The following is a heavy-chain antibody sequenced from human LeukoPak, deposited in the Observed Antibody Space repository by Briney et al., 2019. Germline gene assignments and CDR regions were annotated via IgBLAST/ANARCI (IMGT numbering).Heavy chain of an antibody. J-gene: IGHJ3*02. Sequence: EESLKISCKGSGYSFTSYWIGWVRQMPGKGLEWMGIIYPGDSDTRYSPSFQGQVTISADKSISTAYLQWSSLKASDTAMYYCASVLRYFDWLYPGAFDIWGQGTMVTVSS. D-gene: IGHD3-9*01. CDR2: IYPGDSDT. CDR3: ASVLRYFDWLYPGAFDI. V-gene: IGHV5-51*01. CDR1: GYSFTSYW.